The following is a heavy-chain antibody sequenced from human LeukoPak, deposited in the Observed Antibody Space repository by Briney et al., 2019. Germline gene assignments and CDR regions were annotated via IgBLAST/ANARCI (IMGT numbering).Heavy chain of an antibody. Sequence: PSETLSLTCTVSGGSISSYYWSWIRQPPGKGLEWIGYIYYSGSTNYNPSLKSRVTISVDTSKNQFSLKLSSVTAADTAVYYWTGERGELPNLFDPWGQGTLVTVSS. CDR3: TGERGELPNLFDP. CDR1: GGSISSYY. J-gene: IGHJ5*02. CDR2: IYYSGST. D-gene: IGHD1-26*01. V-gene: IGHV4-59*01.